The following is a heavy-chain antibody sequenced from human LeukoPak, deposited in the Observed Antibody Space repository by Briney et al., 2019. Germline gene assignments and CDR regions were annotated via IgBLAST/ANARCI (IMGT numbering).Heavy chain of an antibody. CDR3: ARGEDGDYYFQH. J-gene: IGHJ1*01. CDR1: GGSFSGYY. CDR2: INHSGSS. D-gene: IGHD4-17*01. V-gene: IGHV4-34*01. Sequence: SETLSLTCAVYGGSFSGYYWRWIRQPPGKGLEWIGGINHSGSSNYNPSLKSRVTISVDTSKNQFSLKLSSVTAADTAVYYCARGEDGDYYFQHWGQGTLVTVSS.